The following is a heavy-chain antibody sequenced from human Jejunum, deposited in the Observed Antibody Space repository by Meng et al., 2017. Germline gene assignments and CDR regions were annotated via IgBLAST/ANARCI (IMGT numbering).Heavy chain of an antibody. V-gene: IGHV4-34*01. CDR2: IHQTGST. CDR3: ARYLWSRGLFDS. J-gene: IGHJ5*01. D-gene: IGHD2-21*01. CDR1: RGSFTGYY. Sequence: LQQGGEGRLKPSETLSLTCTVLRGSFTGYYWSWVRQSPGKGLEWIGEIHQTGSTNYSPSLQSRVTISIDTSKNEFSLELRSVTAADTAVYYCARYLWSRGLFDSWGQGTLVTVSS.